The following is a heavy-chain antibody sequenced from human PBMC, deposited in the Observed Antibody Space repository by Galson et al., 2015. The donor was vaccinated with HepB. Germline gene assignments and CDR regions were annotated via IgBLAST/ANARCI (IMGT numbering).Heavy chain of an antibody. CDR3: AKSNRGLGSGHYGGGYFDL. CDR2: IYSDGST. Sequence: SLRLSCAASGFTVSVNSMTWVRQAPGKGLEWVSLIYSDGSTYYADSVQGRFTIFRDDSKNTLFLQMNSLRVEDTAVYYCAKSNRGLGSGHYGGGYFDLWGRGILVTVSS. CDR1: GFTVSVNS. V-gene: IGHV3-66*01. D-gene: IGHD4-23*01. J-gene: IGHJ2*01.